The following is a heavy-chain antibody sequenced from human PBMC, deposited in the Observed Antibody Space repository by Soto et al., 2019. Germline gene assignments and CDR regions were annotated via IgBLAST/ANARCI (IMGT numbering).Heavy chain of an antibody. Sequence: PGGSLRLSCAASGFTFSSYAMSWVRQAPGKGLEWVSAISGSGGSTYYADSVKGRFTISRDNSKNTLYLQMNSLRAEDTAVYYCAKLPDIVVVVAATVSNWFDPWGQGTLVTVSS. V-gene: IGHV3-23*01. D-gene: IGHD2-15*01. CDR2: ISGSGGST. CDR1: GFTFSSYA. CDR3: AKLPDIVVVVAATVSNWFDP. J-gene: IGHJ5*02.